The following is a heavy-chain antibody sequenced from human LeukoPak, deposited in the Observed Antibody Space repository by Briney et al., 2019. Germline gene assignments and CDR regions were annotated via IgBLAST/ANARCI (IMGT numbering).Heavy chain of an antibody. Sequence: SETLSLTCAVSGGSIRSDGYCWSSIRQPPGKGLEWMGYISHSGSTYYNPSLKSRVTISVDRSKNQFSLKVNSVTAADTAVYYCARVVEAMAATFDYWGQGTWSPSPQ. CDR1: GGSIRSDGYC. D-gene: IGHD5-18*01. CDR2: ISHSGST. J-gene: IGHJ4*02. CDR3: ARVVEAMAATFDY. V-gene: IGHV4-30-2*01.